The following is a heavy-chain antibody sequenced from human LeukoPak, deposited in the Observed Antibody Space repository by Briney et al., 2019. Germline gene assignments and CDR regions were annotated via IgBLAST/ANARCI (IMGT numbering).Heavy chain of an antibody. V-gene: IGHV3-23*01. CDR1: GFTFSSYT. Sequence: PGGSLRLSCAASGFTFSSYTMNWVRQAPGKGPEWVSSISGSGGSTYYADSVKGRFTISRDNSKSTLYLQMNSLRAEDTAVYYCARGIFGSGSNSRTRLDPWGQGALVTVSS. CDR2: ISGSGGST. D-gene: IGHD3-10*01. J-gene: IGHJ5*02. CDR3: ARGIFGSGSNSRTRLDP.